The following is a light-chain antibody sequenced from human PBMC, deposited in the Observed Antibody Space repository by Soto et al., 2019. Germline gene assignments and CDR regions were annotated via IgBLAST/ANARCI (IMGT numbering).Light chain of an antibody. Sequence: ETVMTQSPATLSVSPGERATLSCRASQSVNSNLAWYQQKRGQAPRLLIYGASTRATGIPARFSGSGSGTEFTLTISSLQSEDFAVYYCQQYSNWPLITFGQGTRLEIK. CDR1: QSVNSN. CDR3: QQYSNWPLIT. CDR2: GAS. V-gene: IGKV3-15*01. J-gene: IGKJ5*01.